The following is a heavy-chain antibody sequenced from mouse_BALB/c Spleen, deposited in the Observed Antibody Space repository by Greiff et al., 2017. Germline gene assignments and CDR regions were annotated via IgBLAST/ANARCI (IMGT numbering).Heavy chain of an antibody. CDR1: GYTFTDYE. CDR3: TREGFDY. Sequence: QVQLKQSGAELVRPGASVTLSCKASGYTFTDYEMHWVKQTPVHGLEWIGAIDPETGGTAYNQKFKGKATLTADKSSSTAYMELRSLTSEDSAVYYCTREGFDYWGQGTTLTVSS. J-gene: IGHJ2*01. V-gene: IGHV1-15*01. CDR2: IDPETGGT.